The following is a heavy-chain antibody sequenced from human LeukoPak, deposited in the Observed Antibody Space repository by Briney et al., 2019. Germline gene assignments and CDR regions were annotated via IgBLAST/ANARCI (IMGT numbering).Heavy chain of an antibody. CDR1: GFTVITND. D-gene: IGHD1-14*01. CDR3: ARGVEPLAANTLAY. V-gene: IGHV3-53*01. J-gene: IGHJ4*02. Sequence: GGSLRLSCAASGFTVITNDMTWVRQAPGKGLEWGLVLYSDGNTEYTDSVQGRFTISRDNSKNTLYLEMNSLSPDDTAVYYCARGVEPLAANTLAYWGQGTLVTVSS. CDR2: LYSDGNT.